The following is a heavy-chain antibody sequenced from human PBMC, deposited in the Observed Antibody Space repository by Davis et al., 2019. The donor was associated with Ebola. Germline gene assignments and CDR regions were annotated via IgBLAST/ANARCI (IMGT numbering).Heavy chain of an antibody. J-gene: IGHJ4*02. V-gene: IGHV3-30-3*01. CDR3: AREYYDSSGYYSPHFDY. CDR1: GFTFSSYA. Sequence: GESLKISCAASGFTFSSYAMHWVRQAPGKGLEWVAVISYDGSNKYYADSVKGRFTISRDNSKNTLYLQMNSLRAEDTAVYYCAREYYDSSGYYSPHFDYWGQGTLVTVSS. CDR2: ISYDGSNK. D-gene: IGHD3-22*01.